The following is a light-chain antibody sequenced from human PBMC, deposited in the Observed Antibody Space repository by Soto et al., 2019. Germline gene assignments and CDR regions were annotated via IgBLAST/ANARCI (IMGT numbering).Light chain of an antibody. V-gene: IGKV3-15*01. J-gene: IGKJ5*01. CDR1: QSVSSN. CDR2: GAS. CDR3: QQANTFPLT. Sequence: EIVMTQSPATLSASPGERATLSCRASQSVSSNLAWYQQKPGQAPRLLIYGASTRATGIPARFSGSGSGTEFTLTISSLQPEDFATYYCQQANTFPLTFGQGTRLEI.